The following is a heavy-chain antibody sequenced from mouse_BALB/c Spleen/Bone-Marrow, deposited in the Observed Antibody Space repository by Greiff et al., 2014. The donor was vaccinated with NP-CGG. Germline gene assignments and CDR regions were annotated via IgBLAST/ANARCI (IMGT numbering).Heavy chain of an antibody. J-gene: IGHJ4*01. V-gene: IGHV1-47*01. D-gene: IGHD3-3*01. CDR1: GYTFTTYP. CDR3: ARKGPRNAMDY. Sequence: VQLQQSGAEVVKPGASVKMSCKALGYTFTTYPIEWMKQNHGKSLEWIGNFHPFNDDTKYNEKFKDKAKLTVEKSSSTVYLEVSRLTSDDSANYYCARKGPRNAMDYWGQGTSVTVSS. CDR2: FHPFNDDT.